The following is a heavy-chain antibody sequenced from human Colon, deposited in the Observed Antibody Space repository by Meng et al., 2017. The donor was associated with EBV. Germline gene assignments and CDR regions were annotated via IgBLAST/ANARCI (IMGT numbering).Heavy chain of an antibody. J-gene: IGHJ4*02. CDR1: AGSTSSSNW. CDR2: IYHPGST. D-gene: IGHD2-21*02. V-gene: IGHV4-4*02. CDR3: ARVGAYCGGDCYHPR. Sequence: VRFQESGPRLVKPSGTLSLPCSFSAGSTSSSNWWSWVRQPPGKGLEWIGEIYHPGSTNYNSSLTSRVTISVDESKNQFSLRLSSVTAADPAVYYFARVGAYCGGDCYHPRWGQGTLVTVSS.